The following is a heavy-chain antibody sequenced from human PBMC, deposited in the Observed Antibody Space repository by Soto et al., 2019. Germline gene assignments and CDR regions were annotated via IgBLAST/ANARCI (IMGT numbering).Heavy chain of an antibody. D-gene: IGHD3-22*01. CDR2: ISGSGGST. V-gene: IGHV3-23*01. CDR1: GFTFSSYA. J-gene: IGHJ5*02. Sequence: PGGSMRLSCAASGFTFSSYAMSWVRQAPGKGLEWVSAISGSGGSTYYADSVKGRFTISRDNSKNTLYLQMNSLRAEDTAVYYCAKEYRSYYYDSSGYYPNWFDPWGQGTLVTVSS. CDR3: AKEYRSYYYDSSGYYPNWFDP.